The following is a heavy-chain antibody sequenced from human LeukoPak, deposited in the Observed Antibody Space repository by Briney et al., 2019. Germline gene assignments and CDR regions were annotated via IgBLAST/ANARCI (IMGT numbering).Heavy chain of an antibody. V-gene: IGHV4-34*01. CDR1: GGSLSGNY. D-gene: IGHD3-9*01. J-gene: IGHJ4*02. CDR3: ARASWPLLRYFAWSETGIDY. Sequence: PSDTLSLTCAVYGGSLSGNYWSWIRQPPGKGREWIGDFNHSESTNYNPTLKSRVTISVDTSKNQFSLKLGSVTAADSAVYYCARASWPLLRYFAWSETGIDYWGQGTLVTVSS. CDR2: FNHSEST.